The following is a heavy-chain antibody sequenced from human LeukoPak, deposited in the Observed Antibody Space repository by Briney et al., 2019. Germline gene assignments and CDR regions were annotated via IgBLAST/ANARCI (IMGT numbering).Heavy chain of an antibody. V-gene: IGHV1-18*01. Sequence: ASVKVSCKASRYTFTTYGISWVRQAPGQGLEWMGWISPYNDNTEYAQKFQGRVTMTTDTSTSTVYMELRSLRSDDTAMYYCAKDPPHSSGPNSPCFEFWGQGTLVTVSS. D-gene: IGHD6-19*01. CDR3: AKDPPHSSGPNSPCFEF. CDR1: RYTFTTYG. J-gene: IGHJ4*02. CDR2: ISPYNDNT.